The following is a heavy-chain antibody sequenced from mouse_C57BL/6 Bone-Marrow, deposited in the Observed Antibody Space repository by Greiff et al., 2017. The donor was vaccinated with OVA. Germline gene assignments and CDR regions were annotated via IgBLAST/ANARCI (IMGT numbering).Heavy chain of an antibody. V-gene: IGHV1-81*01. Sequence: VKLMESGAELARPGASVKLSCKASGYTFTSYGISWVKQRTGQGLEWIGEIYPRSGNTYYNEKFKGKATLTADKSSSTAYIELRSLTSEDSAVYFCARGSNYSFAYWGQGTLVTVSA. CDR1: GYTFTSYG. CDR3: ARGSNYSFAY. D-gene: IGHD2-5*01. J-gene: IGHJ3*01. CDR2: IYPRSGNT.